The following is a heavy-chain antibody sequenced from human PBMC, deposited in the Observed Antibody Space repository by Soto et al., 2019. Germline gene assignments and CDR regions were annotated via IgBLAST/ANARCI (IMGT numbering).Heavy chain of an antibody. D-gene: IGHD6-19*01. CDR1: GVTFTTNA. V-gene: IGHV3-23*01. CDR3: VKEASGRKSSGSFDL. Sequence: GGSLGLSCVASGVTFTTNAMDWVRQAPGKGLEWVSFISGDDGSGNYADSVKGRFTISRDNSKNTLYLQMNSLRAEDTAIYYCVKEASGRKSSGSFDLWGRGTMVTVSS. CDR2: ISGDDGSG. J-gene: IGHJ3*01.